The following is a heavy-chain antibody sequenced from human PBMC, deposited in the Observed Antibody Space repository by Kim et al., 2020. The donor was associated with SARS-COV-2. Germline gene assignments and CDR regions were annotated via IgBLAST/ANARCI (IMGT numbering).Heavy chain of an antibody. CDR3: VRGSSSSYGVLYSSYVMDV. D-gene: IGHD6-13*01. Sequence: ASVKVSCKASGYTFASYDINWVRQATGQGLEWMGWMNPNSGDTGYAQKFQGRVTMTWETSITTAYMELSSLRSEDAAVYYCVRGSSSSYGVLYSSYVMDV. V-gene: IGHV1-8*01. CDR1: GYTFASYD. J-gene: IGHJ6*01. CDR2: MNPNSGDT.